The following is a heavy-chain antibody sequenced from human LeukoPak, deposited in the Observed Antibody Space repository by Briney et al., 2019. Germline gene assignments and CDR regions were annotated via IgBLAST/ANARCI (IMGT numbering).Heavy chain of an antibody. J-gene: IGHJ4*02. CDR3: ARTAGRTFDY. CDR1: GGTFSSYA. V-gene: IGHV1-69*05. D-gene: IGHD6-6*01. CDR2: IIPIFGTA. Sequence: SVKVSCKASGGTFSSYAISWVRQAPGQGLEWMGGIIPIFGTANYAQKFQGRVTMTRDTSTSTVYMELSSLRSEDTAVYYCARTAGRTFDYWGQGTLVTVSS.